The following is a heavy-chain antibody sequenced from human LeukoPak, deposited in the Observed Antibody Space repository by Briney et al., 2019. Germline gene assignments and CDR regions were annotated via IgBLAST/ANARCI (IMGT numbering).Heavy chain of an antibody. D-gene: IGHD2-21*02. Sequence: SETLSLTCTVSGGSISSYYWSWIRQPPGKGLEWIGYIYYSGSTNYNPSLKSRVTISVDTSKNQFSLKPSSVTAADTAVYYCARDGLLWNAFDIWGQGTMVIVSS. CDR2: IYYSGST. J-gene: IGHJ3*02. V-gene: IGHV4-59*12. CDR3: ARDGLLWNAFDI. CDR1: GGSISSYY.